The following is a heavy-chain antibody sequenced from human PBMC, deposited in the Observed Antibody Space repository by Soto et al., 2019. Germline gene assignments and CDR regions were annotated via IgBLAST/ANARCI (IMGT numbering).Heavy chain of an antibody. V-gene: IGHV1-69*01. CDR1: GGTFSSYA. Sequence: QVQLVQSGAEVKKPGSSVKVSCKASGGTFSSYAISWVRQAPGQGLEWMGGIIPIFGTANYAQTFQGRVTITADESTSTAYMEMSSLRSEDTALYYCARFAGSGSYVNFDYWGQGTLVTVSS. CDR3: ARFAGSGSYVNFDY. D-gene: IGHD3-10*01. J-gene: IGHJ4*02. CDR2: IIPIFGTA.